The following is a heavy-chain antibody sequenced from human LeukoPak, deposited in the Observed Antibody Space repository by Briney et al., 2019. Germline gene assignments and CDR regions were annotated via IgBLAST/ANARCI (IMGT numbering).Heavy chain of an antibody. CDR1: GFTFSSYG. CDR3: ARGDRFRIQLWQFDY. V-gene: IGHV3-30*03. Sequence: QPGGSLRLSCAASGFTFSSYGMHWVRQAPGKGLEWVAVISYDGSNKYYADSVKGRFTISRDNSKNTLYLQTNSLRAEDTAVYYCARGDRFRIQLWQFDYWGQGTLVTVSS. J-gene: IGHJ4*02. CDR2: ISYDGSNK. D-gene: IGHD5-18*01.